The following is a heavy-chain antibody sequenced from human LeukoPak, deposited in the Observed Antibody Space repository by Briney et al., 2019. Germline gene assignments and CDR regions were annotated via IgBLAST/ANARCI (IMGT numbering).Heavy chain of an antibody. Sequence: GGSLRLSCAASGFNFNNYDMHWVRQATGKGLEWVSAIGTAGDTYYPGSVKGRFTISRENAKNSLYLQMNSLRAGDTAVYYCARVRKYSGYYSWYFDLWGRGTLVTVSS. CDR3: ARVRKYSGYYSWYFDL. D-gene: IGHD5-12*01. V-gene: IGHV3-13*01. CDR1: GFNFNNYD. J-gene: IGHJ2*01. CDR2: IGTAGDT.